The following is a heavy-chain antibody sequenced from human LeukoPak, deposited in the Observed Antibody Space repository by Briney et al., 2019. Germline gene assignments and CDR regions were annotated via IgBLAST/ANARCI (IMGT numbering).Heavy chain of an antibody. CDR3: ARNMGDY. Sequence: SGGSLRLSCAASGFTFSNFAMSWVRQAPGKGLEWVANINQDGTEKNYVDSVKGRFTISRDNAKNSLFLQMNSLRAEDTAVYYCARNMGDYWGQGTLVTVSS. CDR1: GFTFSNFA. D-gene: IGHD2/OR15-2a*01. J-gene: IGHJ4*02. CDR2: INQDGTEK. V-gene: IGHV3-7*04.